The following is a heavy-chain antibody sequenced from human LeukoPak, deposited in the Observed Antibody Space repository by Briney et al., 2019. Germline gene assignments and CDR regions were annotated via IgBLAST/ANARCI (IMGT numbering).Heavy chain of an antibody. CDR2: TYYRSKWYN. Sequence: SQTLSLTCAISGDSVSSNSAAWNWIRQSPSRGLEWLGRTYYRSKWYNDYAESVKSRITINPDTSRNQFSPQLNSVTPEDTAVYYCARYDSWSGSDRGYWGQGTLVTVSS. J-gene: IGHJ4*02. CDR1: GDSVSSNSAA. V-gene: IGHV6-1*01. D-gene: IGHD3-3*01. CDR3: ARYDSWSGSDRGY.